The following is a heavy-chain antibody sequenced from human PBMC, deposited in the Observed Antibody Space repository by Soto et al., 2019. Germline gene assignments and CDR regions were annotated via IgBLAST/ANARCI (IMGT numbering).Heavy chain of an antibody. D-gene: IGHD6-13*01. CDR1: GGSISGTTYS. CDR2: IYDSGNT. J-gene: IGHJ4*02. CDR3: ARGQGAAACHSNFDY. V-gene: IGHV4-30-2*01. Sequence: SETLSLTCAVSGGSISGTTYSWSWVRQPPGKGLEWIGYIYDSGNTYYNPSLKGQFSISVDRSKNQFSLKLSSVTAADTAVYYCARGQGAAACHSNFDYWGQGALVTVSS.